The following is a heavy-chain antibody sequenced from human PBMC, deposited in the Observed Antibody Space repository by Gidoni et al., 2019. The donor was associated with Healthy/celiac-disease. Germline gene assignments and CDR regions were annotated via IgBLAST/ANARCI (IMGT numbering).Heavy chain of an antibody. Sequence: QVQLVQSGAEVKKPGSSVKVSCKASGGTFSSYSISWVRQAPGQGLEWMGRIIPILGIVNYAQKFQGRVTITADKSTSTAYMELSSLRSEDTAVYYCARSLGAAAPFDYWGQGTLVTVSS. CDR3: ARSLGAAAPFDY. D-gene: IGHD6-13*01. CDR1: GGTFSSYS. V-gene: IGHV1-69*02. CDR2: IIPILGIV. J-gene: IGHJ4*02.